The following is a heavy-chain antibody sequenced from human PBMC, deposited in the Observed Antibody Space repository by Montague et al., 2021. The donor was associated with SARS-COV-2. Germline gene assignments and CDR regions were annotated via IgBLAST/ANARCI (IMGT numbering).Heavy chain of an antibody. D-gene: IGHD6-19*01. V-gene: IGHV3-21*04. J-gene: IGHJ5*02. CDR1: GFPFSSYY. CDR3: ARDLPSFFLGIAVAGPFDP. CDR2: ISGSSSYI. Sequence: SRSLSFSASGFPFSSYYMNWVRQAPGKGLEWVSSISGSSSYIYYADSVKGRFTISRDNAKNSLYLQMNSLRAEDTAVYYCARDLPSFFLGIAVAGPFDPWGQGTLVTVSS.